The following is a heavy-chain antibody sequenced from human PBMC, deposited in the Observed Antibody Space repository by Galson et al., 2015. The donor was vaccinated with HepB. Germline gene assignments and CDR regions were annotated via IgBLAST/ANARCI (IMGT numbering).Heavy chain of an antibody. D-gene: IGHD3-9*01. CDR3: AHDDILTGYFDY. CDR1: GFSLSTSGVG. Sequence: PALVKPTQTLTLTCTFSGFSLSTSGVGVGWIRQPPGKALEWLALIYWNDDKRYSPSLKSRLTITKDTSKNQVVLTMTNMDPVDTATYYCAHDDILTGYFDYWGQGTLVTVSS. V-gene: IGHV2-5*01. J-gene: IGHJ4*02. CDR2: IYWNDDK.